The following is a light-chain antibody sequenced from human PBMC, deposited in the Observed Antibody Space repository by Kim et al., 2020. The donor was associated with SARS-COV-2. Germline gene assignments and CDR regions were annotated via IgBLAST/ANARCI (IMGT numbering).Light chain of an antibody. J-gene: IGLJ3*02. CDR2: EDS. CDR3: QSYDNDGNQV. V-gene: IGLV6-57*03. Sequence: NFMLTQPHSVSESPGKTVTMSCTRSSGTILSNYVQWYQQRPGSAPIAVVFEDSERPSGVPARFSGSVDSSSNSASLTISGLKTEDEADYYCQSYDNDGNQVFGGGTQLTVL. CDR1: SGTILSNY.